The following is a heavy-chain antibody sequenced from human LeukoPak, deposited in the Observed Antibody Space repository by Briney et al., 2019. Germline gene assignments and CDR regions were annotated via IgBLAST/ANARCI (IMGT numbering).Heavy chain of an antibody. CDR2: IGSSI. Sequence: GGSLRLSCAASGFTFSSYWMHWVRQAPGKGLEWVSYIGSSIYYADSVKGRFTVSGDDAQNSLYLQMNSLRDEDTAVYYCARHYAYSLDYWGQGTLVTVSS. V-gene: IGHV3-48*02. CDR3: ARHYAYSLDY. D-gene: IGHD2-15*01. J-gene: IGHJ4*02. CDR1: GFTFSSYW.